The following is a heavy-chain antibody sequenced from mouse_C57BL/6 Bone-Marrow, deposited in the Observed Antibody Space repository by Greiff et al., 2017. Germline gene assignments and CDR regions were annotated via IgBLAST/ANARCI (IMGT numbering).Heavy chain of an antibody. CDR3: ARLGTWFAY. CDR1: GYTFTSYG. CDR2: IYPRSGNT. J-gene: IGHJ3*01. Sequence: QVQLQQSGAELARPGASVKLSCKASGYTFTSYGISWVKQRTGQGLEWIGAIYPRSGNTYYNEKFKGKATLTADKSSSTAYMELRSLTSEDSAVYFCARLGTWFAYWGQGTLVTVSA. V-gene: IGHV1-81*01.